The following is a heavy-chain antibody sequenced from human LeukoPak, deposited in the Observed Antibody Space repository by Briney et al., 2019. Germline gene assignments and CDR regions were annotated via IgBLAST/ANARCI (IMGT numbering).Heavy chain of an antibody. Sequence: PSETLSLTCTVSGGSISSTIYYWGWIRQPPGKGLEWIGSIYYSGSTYYNPSLKSRVTISVDTSKNQFSLKLSSVTAADTAVYYCARGRSRMARLDYWGQGTLVTVSS. CDR3: ARGRSRMARLDY. CDR2: IYYSGST. V-gene: IGHV4-39*01. J-gene: IGHJ4*02. CDR1: GGSISSTIYY. D-gene: IGHD5-24*01.